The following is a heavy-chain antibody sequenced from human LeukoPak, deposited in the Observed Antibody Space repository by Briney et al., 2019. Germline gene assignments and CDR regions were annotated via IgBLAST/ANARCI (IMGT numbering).Heavy chain of an antibody. CDR1: GFPFSSHA. CDR3: VKTSNDILTGWYSFDH. CDR2: TSGSGRTT. J-gene: IGHJ4*02. Sequence: GGSLRLSCAVSGFPFSSHAMSWVRQTPERGLEWVSATSGSGRTTYYAESVEGRFTISRDNSKNMLYLQMNNLRAEDTALYYCVKTSNDILTGWYSFDHWGQGTQVTVSS. V-gene: IGHV3-23*01. D-gene: IGHD3-9*01.